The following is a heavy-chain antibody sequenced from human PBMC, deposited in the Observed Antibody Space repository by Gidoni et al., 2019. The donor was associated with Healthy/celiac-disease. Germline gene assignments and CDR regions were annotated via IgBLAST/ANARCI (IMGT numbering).Heavy chain of an antibody. CDR3: ARLPPGPTGYGVPNDY. J-gene: IGHJ4*02. CDR1: GYSFTSYW. D-gene: IGHD4-17*01. V-gene: IGHV5-10-1*03. Sequence: VQLVQSGAAVKTPGESLRISCKGSGYSFTSYWISWVRQMPGKGLEWMGRIDPSDSYTNYSPSFQGHVTISADKSISTAYLQWSSLKASDTAMYYCARLPPGPTGYGVPNDYWGQGTLVTVSS. CDR2: IDPSDSYT.